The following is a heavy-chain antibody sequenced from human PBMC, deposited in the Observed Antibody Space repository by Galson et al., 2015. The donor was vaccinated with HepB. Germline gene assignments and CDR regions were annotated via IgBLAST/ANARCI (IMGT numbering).Heavy chain of an antibody. V-gene: IGHV3-73*01. CDR2: IRSQANNHAT. CDR3: TTSTSSGEVY. D-gene: IGHD6-6*01. Sequence: SLRLSCAASGFTFSAPAIYWVRQASGKGLEWVGRIRSQANNHATAYAASVKGRFTISRDDSKNTAYLQMNSLKTEDTAVYYCTTSTSSGEVYWGQGTLVTVSS. CDR1: GFTFSAPA. J-gene: IGHJ4*02.